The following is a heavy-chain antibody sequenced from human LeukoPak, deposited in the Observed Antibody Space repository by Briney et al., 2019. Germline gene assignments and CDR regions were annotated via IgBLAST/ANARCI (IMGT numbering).Heavy chain of an antibody. CDR1: GFTFSSYS. J-gene: IGHJ4*02. CDR2: ISGSSNYI. CDR3: ARASQGDYFFDY. Sequence: GGSLRLSCAASGFTFSSYSMNWVRQAPGKGLEWVSSISGSSNYIYYADSVKGRFTISRDNAKNSLYLQMNSLRAEDTAVYYCARASQGDYFFDYWGQGTLVTVSS. V-gene: IGHV3-21*04. D-gene: IGHD2-21*02.